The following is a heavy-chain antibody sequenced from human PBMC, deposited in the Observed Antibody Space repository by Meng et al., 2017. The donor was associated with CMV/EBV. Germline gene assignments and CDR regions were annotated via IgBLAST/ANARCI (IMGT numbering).Heavy chain of an antibody. D-gene: IGHD5-12*01. V-gene: IGHV4-61*01. CDR2: IDYSGRT. CDR1: GGSVSSGSYY. Sequence: SETLSLTCTVSGGSVSSGSYYWSWIRQHPGKGLEWIGYIDYSGRTNDNPSLKSRVTISVDTSKNQFSLKLSSGTAADTAVYYCASFAATTPASYGMDVWGQGTTVTVSS. J-gene: IGHJ6*02. CDR3: ASFAATTPASYGMDV.